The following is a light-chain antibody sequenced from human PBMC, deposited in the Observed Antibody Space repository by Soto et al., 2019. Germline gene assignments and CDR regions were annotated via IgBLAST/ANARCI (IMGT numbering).Light chain of an antibody. V-gene: IGKV1-9*01. Sequence: DIQLTQSPSFLSASVGDRVTITCRASQATRSYLAWYQQKPGKAPKLLIYAASTLQSGGPSRFSGSGSGTEFALTISSLQPEDFAIYYCQQLKSYPISFGQGTRLEIK. CDR1: QATRSY. J-gene: IGKJ5*01. CDR2: AAS. CDR3: QQLKSYPIS.